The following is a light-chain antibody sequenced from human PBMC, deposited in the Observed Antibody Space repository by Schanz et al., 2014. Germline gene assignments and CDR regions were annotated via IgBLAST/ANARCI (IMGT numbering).Light chain of an antibody. J-gene: IGLJ2*01. V-gene: IGLV2-8*01. CDR3: SSYAGSNGVL. CDR2: EVT. CDR1: SSDIGGYNY. Sequence: QSALTQPPSASGSPGQSVTISCTGTSSDIGGYNYVSWYQQHPGKAPKILIYEVTKRPSGVPDRFSGSKSGNTASLTVSGLQAEDEADYYCSSYAGSNGVLFGGGTKLTVL.